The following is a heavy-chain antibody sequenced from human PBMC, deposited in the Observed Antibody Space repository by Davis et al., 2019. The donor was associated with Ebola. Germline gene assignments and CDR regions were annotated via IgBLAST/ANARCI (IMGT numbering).Heavy chain of an antibody. D-gene: IGHD3-3*01. CDR1: GGSISSSSYY. Sequence: SETLSLTCTVSGGSISSSSYYWGWIRQPPGKGLEWIGSIYYSGSTYYNPSLKSRVTISVDTSKNQFSLKLSSVTAADTAVYYCAREITIFGDWGQGTLVTVSS. CDR3: AREITIFGD. V-gene: IGHV4-39*01. J-gene: IGHJ4*02. CDR2: IYYSGST.